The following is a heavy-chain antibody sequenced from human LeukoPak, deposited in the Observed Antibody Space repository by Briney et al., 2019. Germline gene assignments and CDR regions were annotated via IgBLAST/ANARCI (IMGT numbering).Heavy chain of an antibody. CDR2: INSDGSST. CDR3: ARGPSNPYCGGDCPDY. CDR1: GFTFSSYW. J-gene: IGHJ4*02. D-gene: IGHD2-21*02. Sequence: GGSLRLSCAAAGFTFSSYWMHWVRQAPGKGLVWVSHINSDGSSTSYADSVKGRFTISRDNAKNTLYLQMNSLRAEDTAVYYCARGPSNPYCGGDCPDYWGQGTLVTVSS. V-gene: IGHV3-74*01.